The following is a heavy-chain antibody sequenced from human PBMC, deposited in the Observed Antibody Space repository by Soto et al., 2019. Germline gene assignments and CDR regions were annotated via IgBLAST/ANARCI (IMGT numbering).Heavy chain of an antibody. Sequence: SEPMPLTCTVSDGSIRGSSYYWGWIRQPPGKGLEWIGSIYYSGSTYYNPSLKSRVTISVDTSKNQFSLKLSSVTAADTAVYYCARVRPGIPLKNYYDSSGYRLPPVAFDIWGRGTMVTGSS. V-gene: IGHV4-39*07. CDR2: IYYSGST. CDR1: DGSIRGSSYY. J-gene: IGHJ3*02. D-gene: IGHD3-22*01. CDR3: ARVRPGIPLKNYYDSSGYRLPPVAFDI.